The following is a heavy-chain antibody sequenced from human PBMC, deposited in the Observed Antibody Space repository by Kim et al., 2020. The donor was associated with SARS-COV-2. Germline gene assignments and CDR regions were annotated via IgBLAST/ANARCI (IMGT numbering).Heavy chain of an antibody. CDR3: AKASTLGYCSGGSCRTGFDY. Sequence: RFTISRDNAKNSLYLQMNSLRAEDTALYYCAKASTLGYCSGGSCRTGFDYWGQGTLVTVSS. V-gene: IGHV3-9*01. D-gene: IGHD2-15*01. J-gene: IGHJ4*02.